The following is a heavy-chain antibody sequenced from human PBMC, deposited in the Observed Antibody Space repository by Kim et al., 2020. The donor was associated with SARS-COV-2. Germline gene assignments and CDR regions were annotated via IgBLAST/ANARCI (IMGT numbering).Heavy chain of an antibody. CDR2: ISGITGST. V-gene: IGHV3-23*01. CDR3: AREGVVAGATRKSFDY. D-gene: IGHD1-26*01. J-gene: IGHJ4*01. CDR1: GFTFSSYS. Sequence: GGSLRLSCAASGFTFSSYSMSWVRQAPGKGLEWVSAISGITGSTYYADSVKGRFTISRDNSKNTLYVHMDSLRAEDTAVYYCAREGVVAGATRKSFDYWG.